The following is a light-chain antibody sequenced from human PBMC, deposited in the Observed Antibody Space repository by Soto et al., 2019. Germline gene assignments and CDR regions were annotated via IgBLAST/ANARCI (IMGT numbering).Light chain of an antibody. J-gene: IGLJ7*01. V-gene: IGLV2-8*01. CDR1: SSDVGAYNY. Sequence: QSALTQPPSASGSPGQSVAISCTGTSSDVGAYNYVCWYQQHPGKAPKLMIYEVNKRPSGVPDRFSGSKSGNTASLTVSGLQAEDEGTYYCSSYGGYNNVVFGTGTQLTVL. CDR2: EVN. CDR3: SSYGGYNNVV.